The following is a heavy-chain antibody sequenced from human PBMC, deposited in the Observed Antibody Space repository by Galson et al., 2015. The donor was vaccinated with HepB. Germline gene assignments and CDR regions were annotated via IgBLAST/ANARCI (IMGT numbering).Heavy chain of an antibody. CDR1: GFTFSSYG. V-gene: IGHV3-33*01. Sequence: SLRLSCAASGFTFSSYGMHWVRQAPGKGLEWVAVIWYDGSNKYYADYVKGRFTISRDNSKNTLYLQMNSLRAEATAVYYCAREYMGLRYPSGYYYYMDVWGKGTTVTVS. D-gene: IGHD5-12*01. CDR3: AREYMGLRYPSGYYYYMDV. J-gene: IGHJ6*03. CDR2: IWYDGSNK.